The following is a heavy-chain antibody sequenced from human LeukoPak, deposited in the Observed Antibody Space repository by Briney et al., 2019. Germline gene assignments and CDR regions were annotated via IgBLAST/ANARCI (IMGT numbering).Heavy chain of an antibody. Sequence: GGSLRLSCAASGFTFSSYGMSWVRQAPGKGLEWVSAISGSGGSTYYADSVKGRFTISRDNSKNTLYLQMNSLRAEDTAVYYCAKDQGAPMVLWSFYLWGRGTLVTASS. CDR2: ISGSGGST. V-gene: IGHV3-23*01. CDR3: AKDQGAPMVLWSFYL. J-gene: IGHJ2*01. D-gene: IGHD3-10*01. CDR1: GFTFSSYG.